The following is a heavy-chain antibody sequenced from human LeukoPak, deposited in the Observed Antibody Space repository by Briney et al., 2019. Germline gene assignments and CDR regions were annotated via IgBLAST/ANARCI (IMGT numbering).Heavy chain of an antibody. V-gene: IGHV3-20*04. CDR3: ARRTYYSDDSAYYGGGYFDY. CDR2: INWNGVST. Sequence: GGSLRLSCAASGFKFDDYGMNWVRQVPGKGLEWVSGINWNGVSTGYVDSVRGRFTISRDNAKNSLYLQMNSLRVEDTALYYCARRTYYSDDSAYYGGGYFDYWGQGILVSVSS. CDR1: GFKFDDYG. J-gene: IGHJ4*02. D-gene: IGHD3-22*01.